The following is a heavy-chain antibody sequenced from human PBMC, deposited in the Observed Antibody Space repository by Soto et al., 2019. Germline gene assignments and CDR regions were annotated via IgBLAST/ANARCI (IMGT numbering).Heavy chain of an antibody. Sequence: GGSLRLSCAASGFTFSSYAMSWVRQAPGKGLEWVSAISGSGGSTYYADSVKGRFTISRDNSKNTLYLQMNSLRAEDTAVYYCAKSGLAYCGGDCYSSATAFDYWGQGTLVTVSS. CDR2: ISGSGGST. D-gene: IGHD2-21*02. J-gene: IGHJ4*02. CDR3: AKSGLAYCGGDCYSSATAFDY. V-gene: IGHV3-23*01. CDR1: GFTFSSYA.